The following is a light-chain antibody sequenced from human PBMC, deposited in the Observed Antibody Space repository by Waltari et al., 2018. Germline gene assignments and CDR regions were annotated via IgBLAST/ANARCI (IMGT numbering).Light chain of an antibody. CDR1: QSVSTY. CDR2: DAS. J-gene: IGKJ4*01. CDR3: QQYYITPLS. Sequence: EVVLTQSPAALSLSPGERATLSCRVSQSVSTYLAWYQQKPGQAPRLLIYDASNRATGIPDRFRGSGSGTDFTLTISSLEPEDSAVYYCQQYYITPLSFGGGTKVEIK. V-gene: IGKV3-11*01.